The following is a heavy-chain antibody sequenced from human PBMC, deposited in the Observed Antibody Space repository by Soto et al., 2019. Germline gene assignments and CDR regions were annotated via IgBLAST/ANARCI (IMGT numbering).Heavy chain of an antibody. CDR3: AREASGYDF. J-gene: IGHJ1*01. CDR1: GGTFSSFG. D-gene: IGHD5-12*01. CDR2: IIPVFGRP. Sequence: SVKVSCKASGGTFSSFGISWVRQAPGQGLEWMGGIIPVFGRPNYAQRFRGRLTITADESTSTSYMELIDLTSEDTAVYYCAREASGYDFWGQGTQVTVSS. V-gene: IGHV1-69*13.